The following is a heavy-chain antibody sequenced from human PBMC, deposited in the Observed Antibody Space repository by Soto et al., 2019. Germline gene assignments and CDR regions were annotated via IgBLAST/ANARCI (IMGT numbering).Heavy chain of an antibody. Sequence: PSETMCLTWAVADGSISSGGCSWSWIRQPPGKGLEWIGYIYHSGNTYYNPSLRSRVTISVDKSKNQFSLKLNYVTAADTAVYYCARDHYDSSGCYYFDYWGQGTLVTVSS. CDR2: IYHSGNT. D-gene: IGHD3-22*01. J-gene: IGHJ4*02. CDR3: ARDHYDSSGCYYFDY. CDR1: DGSISSGGCS. V-gene: IGHV4-30-2*01.